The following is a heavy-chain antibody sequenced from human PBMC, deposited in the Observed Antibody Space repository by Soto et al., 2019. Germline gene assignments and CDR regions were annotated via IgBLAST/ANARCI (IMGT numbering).Heavy chain of an antibody. J-gene: IGHJ4*02. CDR1: GFTFSSYG. D-gene: IGHD1-7*01. V-gene: IGHV3-30*18. Sequence: GGSLRLSCAASGFTFSSYGMHWVRQAPGKGLEWVAVISYDGSNKYYADSVKGRFTISRDNSKNTLYLQMNSLRAEDTAVYYCAKDFLELELRTYFDYWGQGTLVTVSS. CDR2: ISYDGSNK. CDR3: AKDFLELELRTYFDY.